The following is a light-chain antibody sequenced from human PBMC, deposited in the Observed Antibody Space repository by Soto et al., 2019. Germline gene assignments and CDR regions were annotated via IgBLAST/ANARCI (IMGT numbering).Light chain of an antibody. V-gene: IGLV1-44*01. J-gene: IGLJ2*01. Sequence: QSVLTQPPSASGTPGQRVTISCSGSSSNIGSNPINWYQQLPGAAPKLLIYSNNQRPSGVPNRFSGSKSGTSASLAISGLQSEDEADYYCAAWDDSLTGVVFGGGTKVTVL. CDR2: SNN. CDR1: SSNIGSNP. CDR3: AAWDDSLTGVV.